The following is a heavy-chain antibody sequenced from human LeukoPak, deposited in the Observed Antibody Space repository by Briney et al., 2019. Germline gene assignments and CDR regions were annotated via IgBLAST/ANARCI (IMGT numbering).Heavy chain of an antibody. J-gene: IGHJ4*02. CDR3: AKDRGWELRILDY. D-gene: IGHD1-26*01. V-gene: IGHV3-30*02. CDR1: GFTFSNNG. Sequence: HTGGSLRLSCSASGFTFSNNGMHWVRQAPGKGLQWVAFIRYDGSHDGSNKYYADSVKGRFTISRDNSKNTLYLQMNSLKPEDTAVYYCAKDRGWELRILDYWGQGTLVTVSS. CDR2: IRYDGSHDGSNK.